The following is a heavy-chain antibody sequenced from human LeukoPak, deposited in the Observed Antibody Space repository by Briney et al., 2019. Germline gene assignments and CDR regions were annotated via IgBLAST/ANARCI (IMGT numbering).Heavy chain of an antibody. Sequence: ASVKVSCKAPGYTFTSYGISWVRQAPGQGLEWMGWISAYNGNTNYAQKLQGRVTMTTDTSTSTAYMELRSLRSDDTAVYYCARSYYDSSGYYRTPEFDYWGQGTLVTVSS. D-gene: IGHD3-22*01. CDR2: ISAYNGNT. CDR3: ARSYYDSSGYYRTPEFDY. CDR1: GYTFTSYG. V-gene: IGHV1-18*01. J-gene: IGHJ4*02.